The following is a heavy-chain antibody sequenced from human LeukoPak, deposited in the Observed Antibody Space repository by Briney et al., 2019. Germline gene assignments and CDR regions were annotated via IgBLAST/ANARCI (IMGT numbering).Heavy chain of an antibody. D-gene: IGHD3-22*01. CDR1: GFTFSSYS. CDR3: AREGPAAATWWGHYYDSSGYPDY. Sequence: PGGSLRLSCAASGFTFSSYSMNWVRQAPGKGLEWVSSISSSSSYIYYADSVKGRFTISRDNAKNSLYLQMNSLRAEDTAVYYCAREGPAAATWWGHYYDSSGYPDYWGQGTLVTVSS. CDR2: ISSSSSYI. J-gene: IGHJ4*02. V-gene: IGHV3-21*01.